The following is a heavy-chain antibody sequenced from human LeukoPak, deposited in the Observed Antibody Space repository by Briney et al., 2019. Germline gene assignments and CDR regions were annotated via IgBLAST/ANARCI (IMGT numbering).Heavy chain of an antibody. D-gene: IGHD1-1*01. CDR2: ISSSSSYI. Sequence: GGSLRLSCAASGSTFSSYSMNWVRQAPGKGLEWVSSISSSSSYIYYADSVKGRFTISRDNAKNSLYLQMNSLRAEDTAVYYCARDDGTGTSGTDYWGQGTLVTVSS. CDR1: GSTFSSYS. J-gene: IGHJ4*02. V-gene: IGHV3-21*01. CDR3: ARDDGTGTSGTDY.